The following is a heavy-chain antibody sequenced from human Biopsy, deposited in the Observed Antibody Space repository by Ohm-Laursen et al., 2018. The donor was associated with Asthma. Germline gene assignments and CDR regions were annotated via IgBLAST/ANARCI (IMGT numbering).Heavy chain of an antibody. CDR2: ISSSGSSI. V-gene: IGHV3-11*01. CDR3: ARDIAFGGVHDF. D-gene: IGHD3-16*01. CDR1: GFTFSDYS. J-gene: IGHJ4*02. Sequence: SLRLSCTASGFTFSDYSMTWIRQAPGKGLEWIPYISSSGSSILYADSVKGRFTISRDNAKNSLHLQMNSLRAEDTAIYYCARDIAFGGVHDFWGQGTLVAVSS.